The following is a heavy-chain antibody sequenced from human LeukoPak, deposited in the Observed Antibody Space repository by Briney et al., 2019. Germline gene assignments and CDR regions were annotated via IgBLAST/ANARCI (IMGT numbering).Heavy chain of an antibody. V-gene: IGHV3-74*01. CDR2: INHDGSDT. J-gene: IGHJ5*02. CDR3: VRRPADWFGP. D-gene: IGHD6-6*01. CDR1: GFTFSSYW. Sequence: SGGSLRLSCAASGFTFSSYWMHWVRQAPGKGLVWVSRINHDGSDTSYADSVKGRFTISRDNAKKTLYLQMNSLRAEDTAIYYCVRRPADWFGPWGQGTLVTVSS.